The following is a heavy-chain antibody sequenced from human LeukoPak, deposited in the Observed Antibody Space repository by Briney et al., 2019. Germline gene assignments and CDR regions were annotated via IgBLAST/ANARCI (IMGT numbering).Heavy chain of an antibody. Sequence: PSETLSLTCTVSGGSISDYYWSWIQQPPGKGLEWIGYIYTSGTTNYDPSLKSRVTISVDTSKNQFSLKLSSVTAADTAVYYCARVGSGSYYFDYWGQGTLVTVSS. CDR1: GGSISDYY. CDR3: ARVGSGSYYFDY. CDR2: IYTSGTT. V-gene: IGHV4-4*09. J-gene: IGHJ4*02. D-gene: IGHD1-26*01.